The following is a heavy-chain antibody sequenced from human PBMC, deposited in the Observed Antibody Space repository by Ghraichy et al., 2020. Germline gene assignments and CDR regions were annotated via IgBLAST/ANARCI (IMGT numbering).Heavy chain of an antibody. CDR3: AKDDDHTVDY. J-gene: IGHJ4*02. CDR1: GFTFTNYG. D-gene: IGHD1-14*01. Sequence: ASVKVSCKASGFTFTNYGFVWVRQAPGQGLEWMGWIGAYNGATNYAQKLQGRVTMTTDTSTSTAYMELRSLRSADTAVYYCAKDDDHTVDYWGQGTLVTVSS. V-gene: IGHV1-18*04. CDR2: IGAYNGAT.